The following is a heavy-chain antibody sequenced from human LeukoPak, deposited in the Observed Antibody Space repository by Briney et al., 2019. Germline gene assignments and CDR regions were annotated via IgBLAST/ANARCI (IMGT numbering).Heavy chain of an antibody. CDR1: GFIFSSYG. CDR2: IRYDGSNT. Sequence: GGSLRLSCEASGFIFSSYGMHWVRQAPGKGLEWVAFIRYDGSNTYYADSVKGRFIISRDNSKNTLYLQMNSLSAEDTAVYYCARDQNPYCTTSSCFGSFDFWGQGTLVTVSS. D-gene: IGHD2-2*01. J-gene: IGHJ4*02. V-gene: IGHV3-30*02. CDR3: ARDQNPYCTTSSCFGSFDF.